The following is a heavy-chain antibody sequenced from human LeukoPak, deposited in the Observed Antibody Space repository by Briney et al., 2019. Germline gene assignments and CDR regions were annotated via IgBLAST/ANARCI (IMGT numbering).Heavy chain of an antibody. D-gene: IGHD6-19*01. Sequence: SETLSLTCTVSGASISSSGYYWGWILQPPGKGLEWIGSLYYTGSTFYNPSLQSRVTISRDTSRNQFSLKLNSVTAADTALFYCARRSAVFHAFDVWGQGTMVTVSS. V-gene: IGHV4-39*01. CDR2: LYYTGST. CDR1: GASISSSGYY. CDR3: ARRSAVFHAFDV. J-gene: IGHJ3*01.